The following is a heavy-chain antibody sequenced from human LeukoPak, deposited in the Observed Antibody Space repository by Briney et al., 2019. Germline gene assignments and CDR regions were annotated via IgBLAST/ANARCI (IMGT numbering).Heavy chain of an antibody. D-gene: IGHD3-22*01. J-gene: IGHJ4*02. Sequence: PSETLSLTCAVYGGSFSGYYWSWIRQPPGKGLEWIGEINHSGSTNYNPSLKSRVTISVDTSKNQFSLKLSSVTAADTAVYYCARSNYDSSGYLGYFDYWGQGTLVTVSS. V-gene: IGHV4-34*01. CDR3: ARSNYDSSGYLGYFDY. CDR2: INHSGST. CDR1: GGSFSGYY.